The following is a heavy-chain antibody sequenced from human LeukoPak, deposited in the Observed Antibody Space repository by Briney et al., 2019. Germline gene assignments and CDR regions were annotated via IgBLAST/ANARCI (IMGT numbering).Heavy chain of an antibody. CDR3: ATSLITRFDY. J-gene: IGHJ4*02. D-gene: IGHD3-16*01. CDR1: GFTLNNDW. V-gene: IGHV3-74*01. CDR2: IYTDGST. Sequence: PGGSLRLSCAVSGFTLNNDWLHWVRQVPGKGLVWVSRIYTDGSTNYADSVKGRFTISRDGATNTLYLQMNSLRAEDTAVYYCATSLITRFDYWGQGTLVTVSS.